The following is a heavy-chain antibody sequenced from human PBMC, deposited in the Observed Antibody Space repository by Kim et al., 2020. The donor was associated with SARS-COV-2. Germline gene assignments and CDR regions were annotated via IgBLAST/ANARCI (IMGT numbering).Heavy chain of an antibody. CDR1: GYSFTSYW. J-gene: IGHJ4*02. V-gene: IGHV5-51*01. CDR3: AGLNTAMVRGYFDY. Sequence: GESLKISCKGSGYSFTSYWIGWVRQMPGKGLEWMGIIYPGDSDTRYSPSFQGQVTISADKSISTAYLQWSSLKASDTPLYYCAGLNTAMVRGYFDYWGQGTLVTVSS. D-gene: IGHD5-18*01. CDR2: IYPGDSDT.